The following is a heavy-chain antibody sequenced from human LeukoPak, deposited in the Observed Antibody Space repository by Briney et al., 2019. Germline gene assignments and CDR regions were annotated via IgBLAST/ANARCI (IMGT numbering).Heavy chain of an antibody. J-gene: IGHJ6*03. Sequence: GGSLGLSCAASGFMFSSYWMSWVRQAPGKGLEWVADIKEDGSEKSYVDSVKGRFTISRDNAKNSLYLQMNSLRAEDTAVYYCARDNGYCTNGVCFHYYMDVWGKGTTVTVSS. CDR2: IKEDGSEK. D-gene: IGHD2-8*01. CDR3: ARDNGYCTNGVCFHYYMDV. CDR1: GFMFSSYW. V-gene: IGHV3-7*01.